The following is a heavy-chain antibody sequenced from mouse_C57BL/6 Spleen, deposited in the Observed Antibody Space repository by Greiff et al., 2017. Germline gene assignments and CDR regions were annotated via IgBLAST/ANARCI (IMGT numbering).Heavy chain of an antibody. Sequence: VQLQQSGAELVKPGASVKLSCKASGYTFTEYTIHWVKQRSGQGLEWIGWFYPGSGSIKYNEKFKDKATLTADKSSSTVYMALSRLTSEDSAVYFCARHEVLVTTVVAPYFDYWGQGTTLTVSS. J-gene: IGHJ2*01. CDR3: ARHEVLVTTVVAPYFDY. CDR2: FYPGSGSI. CDR1: GYTFTEYT. V-gene: IGHV1-62-2*01. D-gene: IGHD1-1*01.